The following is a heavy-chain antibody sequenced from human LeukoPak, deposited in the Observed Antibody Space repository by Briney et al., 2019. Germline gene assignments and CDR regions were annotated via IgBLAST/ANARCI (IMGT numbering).Heavy chain of an antibody. J-gene: IGHJ4*02. CDR1: GFTFSDYW. CDR2: IKQDGSEK. D-gene: IGHD3-22*01. Sequence: PGGSLRLSCTSSGFTFSDYWMSWVRQAPGKGLEWVANIKQDGSEKYYVDSVKGRFTISRDNAKNSLYLQMNSLRAEDTAVYYCVRDRAYFDSRGFYNLDYWGQGTLVTVSS. V-gene: IGHV3-7*01. CDR3: VRDRAYFDSRGFYNLDY.